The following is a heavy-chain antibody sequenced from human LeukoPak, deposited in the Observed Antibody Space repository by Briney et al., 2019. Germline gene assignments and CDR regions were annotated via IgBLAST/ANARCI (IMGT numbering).Heavy chain of an antibody. CDR1: GGTLSTYE. CDR3: ATRLPFTGYKN. J-gene: IGHJ4*01. V-gene: IGHV3-48*03. CDR2: MSRTADRI. Sequence: PGGSLRLSCTIFGGTLSTYEFNWVRQAPGKRPKWISYMSRTADRIDHADSVKGRFTMSRDNAKNSVYLQMNSLRVDDTAIYYCATRLPFTGYKNWGQGTLVTVSS. D-gene: IGHD5-24*01.